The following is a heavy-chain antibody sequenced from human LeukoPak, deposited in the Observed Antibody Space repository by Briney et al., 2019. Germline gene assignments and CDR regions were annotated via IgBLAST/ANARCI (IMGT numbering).Heavy chain of an antibody. D-gene: IGHD3-22*01. V-gene: IGHV1-2*02. J-gene: IGHJ5*02. CDR2: INPKTGGI. CDR3: ARGSYDDTNGYYYDWFDP. CDR1: GYTFSDNY. Sequence: ASVTVSCKASGYTFSDNYIKWARQAPGQGPEWLGWINPKTGGIKYAQKFEGRVTMTRDTSISTAYMEVTRLRSDDTAVYYCARGSYDDTNGYYYDWFDPWGQGTLVTVSS.